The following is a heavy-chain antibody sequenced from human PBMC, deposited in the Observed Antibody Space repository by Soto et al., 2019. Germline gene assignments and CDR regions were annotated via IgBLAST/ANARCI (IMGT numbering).Heavy chain of an antibody. CDR1: GGSITRNNHY. CDR3: ARLGSSGWYHGSYFDY. J-gene: IGHJ4*02. V-gene: IGHV4-39*01. D-gene: IGHD6-19*01. CDR2: ILYSGST. Sequence: QLQLQESGPGLVKPSETLSLTCIVSGGSITRNNHYWGWIRQSPGKGLEWIGSILYSGSTNYNPSLKSRVTLSVETSKNQFSLKMSSVTAADTAVYYCARLGSSGWYHGSYFDYWGQGTLVTVSS.